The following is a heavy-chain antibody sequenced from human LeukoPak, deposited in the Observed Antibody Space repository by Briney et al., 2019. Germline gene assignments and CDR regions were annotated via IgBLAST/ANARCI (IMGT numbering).Heavy chain of an antibody. CDR3: AKEPLPPYDFWSGYWDY. J-gene: IGHJ4*02. Sequence: GGSLRLSCAASGFTFSSYAMSWVRQAPGKGLEWVSSISSSSSYIYYADSVKGRFTISRDNAKNSLYLQMNSLRAEDTAVYYCAKEPLPPYDFWSGYWDYWGQGTLVTVSS. D-gene: IGHD3-3*01. CDR2: ISSSSSYI. V-gene: IGHV3-21*04. CDR1: GFTFSSYA.